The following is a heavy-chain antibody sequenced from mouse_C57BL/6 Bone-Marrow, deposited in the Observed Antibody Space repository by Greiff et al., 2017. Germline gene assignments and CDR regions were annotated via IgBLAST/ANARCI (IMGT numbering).Heavy chain of an antibody. V-gene: IGHV5-17*01. Sequence: EVQVVESGGGLVKPGGSLKLSCAASGFTFSDYGMHWVRQAPEKGLEWVAYISSGSSTIYYADTVKGRFTISRDNAKNTLFLQVNSLRSEDTAMYYCARDYDGYPFDYWGQGTTLTVSS. CDR2: ISSGSSTI. CDR1: GFTFSDYG. J-gene: IGHJ2*01. D-gene: IGHD2-3*01. CDR3: ARDYDGYPFDY.